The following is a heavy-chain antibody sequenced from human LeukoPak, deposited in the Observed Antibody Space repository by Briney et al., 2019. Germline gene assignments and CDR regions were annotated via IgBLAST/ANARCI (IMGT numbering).Heavy chain of an antibody. CDR1: GFTFSSYS. Sequence: HPGGSLRLSCAASGFTFSSYSMNWVRQAPGKGLEWVSYISSSSSTIYYADSVKGRFTISRDNAKNSLYLQMNSLRDEDTAVYYCARVLIGWHANPYYFDYWGQGTLVTVSS. J-gene: IGHJ4*02. CDR3: ARVLIGWHANPYYFDY. V-gene: IGHV3-48*02. D-gene: IGHD3-22*01. CDR2: ISSSSSTI.